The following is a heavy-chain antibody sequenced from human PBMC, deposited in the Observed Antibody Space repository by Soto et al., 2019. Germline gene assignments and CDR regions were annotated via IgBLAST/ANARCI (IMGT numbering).Heavy chain of an antibody. CDR2: IHEDKNAK. J-gene: IGHJ4*02. V-gene: IGHV3-7*02. Sequence: EVRLVESGGGLVQPGGSLRLSCEASGFTFSSRWMTWVRQGPGKGLEWVANIHEDKNAKDYVDSVKGRFTISRDNAKNSLYRQMNSLRDEDLAVYYCTTLDGQAAAGLVLDFWCQGALVIVSS. CDR3: TTLDGQAAAGLVLDF. CDR1: GFTFSSRW. D-gene: IGHD6-13*01.